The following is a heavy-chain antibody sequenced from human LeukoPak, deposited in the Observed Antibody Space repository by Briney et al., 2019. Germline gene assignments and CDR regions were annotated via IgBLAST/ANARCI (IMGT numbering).Heavy chain of an antibody. CDR2: ISGSGGST. J-gene: IGHJ4*02. Sequence: GGSLRLSCAASGFTSSSYAMSWVRQAPGKGLEWVSAISGSGGSTYYADSVKGRFTISRDNSKNTLYLQMNSLRAEDTAVYYCAKGRTYYYGSGSLTNFMWYFDYWGQGTLVTVSS. V-gene: IGHV3-23*01. CDR1: GFTSSSYA. D-gene: IGHD3-10*01. CDR3: AKGRTYYYGSGSLTNFMWYFDY.